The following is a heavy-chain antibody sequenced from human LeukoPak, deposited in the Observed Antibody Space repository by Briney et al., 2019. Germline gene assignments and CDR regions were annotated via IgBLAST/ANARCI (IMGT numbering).Heavy chain of an antibody. Sequence: SGTLSLTCTVSGGSISTYSWSWIRQPAGKGLEWIGGIYTSGSTTYNPSLKSRVTMSVDTSKNQFSLKLSSVTAADTAVYYCARGPSNGWFDPWGQGTLVTVSS. CDR3: ARGPSNGWFDP. CDR1: GGSISTYS. V-gene: IGHV4-4*07. CDR2: IYTSGST. D-gene: IGHD2-8*01. J-gene: IGHJ5*02.